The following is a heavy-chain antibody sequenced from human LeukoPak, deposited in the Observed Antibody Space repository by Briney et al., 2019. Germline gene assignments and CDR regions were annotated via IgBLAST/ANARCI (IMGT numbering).Heavy chain of an antibody. Sequence: GGSLRLSCTASGFTLSTYDMSWVRQAPGKGLEWVSTVRVNGRSTYYADSVKGRFTISRDNSKNTLYLQMNSLRAEDTALYYCAKPGEASNYYFDYWGQGALVTVSS. CDR1: GFTLSTYD. V-gene: IGHV3-23*01. CDR2: VRVNGRST. J-gene: IGHJ4*02. D-gene: IGHD2-21*01. CDR3: AKPGEASNYYFDY.